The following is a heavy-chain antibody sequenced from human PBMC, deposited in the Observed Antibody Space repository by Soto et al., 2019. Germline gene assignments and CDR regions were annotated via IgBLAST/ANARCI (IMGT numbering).Heavy chain of an antibody. Sequence: EVQLVESGGGLVQPGGSLRLSCAASGFTFSSYSMNWVRQAPGKGLEWVSYISSSSSTIYYADSVKGRFTISRDNAKNSLYLQMTSLRDEDTAVYYCARDALLNWFDPWGQGTLVTVSS. D-gene: IGHD1-26*01. CDR1: GFTFSSYS. J-gene: IGHJ5*02. V-gene: IGHV3-48*02. CDR3: ARDALLNWFDP. CDR2: ISSSSSTI.